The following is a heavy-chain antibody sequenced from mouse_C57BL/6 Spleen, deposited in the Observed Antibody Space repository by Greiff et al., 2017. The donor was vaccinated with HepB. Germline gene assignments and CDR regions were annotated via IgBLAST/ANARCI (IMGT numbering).Heavy chain of an antibody. V-gene: IGHV1-50*01. D-gene: IGHD1-1*01. CDR2: IDPSDSYT. CDR1: GYTFTSYW. CDR3: ARSPITTVVATGDY. J-gene: IGHJ2*01. Sequence: QVQLQQPGAELVKPGASVKLSCKASGYTFTSYWMQWVKQRPGQGLEWIGEIDPSDSYTNYNQKFKGKATLTVDTSSSTAYMQLSSLTSEDSAVYYCARSPITTVVATGDYWGQGTTLTVSS.